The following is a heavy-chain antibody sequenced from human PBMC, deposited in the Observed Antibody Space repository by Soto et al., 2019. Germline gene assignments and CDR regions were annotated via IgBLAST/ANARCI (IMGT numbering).Heavy chain of an antibody. CDR3: ARGRGAYDGSEIDY. J-gene: IGHJ4*02. CDR2: IWYDGSNK. CDR1: GFTFSTYG. V-gene: IGHV3-33*01. D-gene: IGHD3-22*01. Sequence: QVQLVESGGGVVQPGRSLRLPCAASGFTFSTYGMHWVRQAPGKGLEWVAVIWYDGSNKYYADSVKGRFTISRDNSKNTLYLQRNSLRAEDTAVYYCARGRGAYDGSEIDYWGQGTLVTVSS.